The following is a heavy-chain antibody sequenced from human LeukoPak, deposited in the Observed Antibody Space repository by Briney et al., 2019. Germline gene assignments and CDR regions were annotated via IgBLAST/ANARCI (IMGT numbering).Heavy chain of an antibody. CDR3: ARLRGYSGYGDY. CDR1: GGSISSGSCY. Sequence: SETLSLTCTVSGGSISSGSCYWSWIRQPAGKGLEWIGRIYTSGSTTYNPSLKSRVTISVDTSKNQFSLKLSSVTAADTAVYYCARLRGYSGYGDYWGQGTLVTVSS. J-gene: IGHJ4*02. CDR2: IYTSGST. V-gene: IGHV4-61*02. D-gene: IGHD5-12*01.